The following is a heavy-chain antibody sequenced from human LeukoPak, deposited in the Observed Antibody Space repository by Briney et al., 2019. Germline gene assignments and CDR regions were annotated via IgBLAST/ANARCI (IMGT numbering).Heavy chain of an antibody. D-gene: IGHD3-9*01. V-gene: IGHV1-69*04. Sequence: SVKVSCKASGGTFSSYAISWVRQAPGQGLEWMGRIIPILGIANYAQKFQGRVTITADKSTSTAYMELSSLRSEDTAVYYCARGADILTGFDYYYYGMDVWGQGTTATASS. CDR3: ARGADILTGFDYYYYGMDV. CDR2: IIPILGIA. CDR1: GGTFSSYA. J-gene: IGHJ6*02.